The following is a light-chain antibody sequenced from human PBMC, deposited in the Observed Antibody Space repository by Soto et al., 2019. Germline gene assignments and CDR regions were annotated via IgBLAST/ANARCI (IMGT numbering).Light chain of an antibody. CDR3: QQYNKWPLT. CDR2: SAS. CDR1: QSVNNN. V-gene: IGKV3-15*01. Sequence: EIVMTQSPVTLSVSPGERATLSCTASQSVNNNVAWYQQQPGHTPRLLIYSASIGATGTPARFSGSGSGSAFTLTISSLQSEEFAVYYGQQYNKWPLTFGPGTKVDIK. J-gene: IGKJ3*01.